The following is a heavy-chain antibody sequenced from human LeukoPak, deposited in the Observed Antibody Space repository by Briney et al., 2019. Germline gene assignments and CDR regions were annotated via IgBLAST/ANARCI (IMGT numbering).Heavy chain of an antibody. J-gene: IGHJ4*02. CDR3: ARVGAAAGYYFDY. V-gene: IGHV4-59*01. CDR1: GGSISSYY. CDR2: IYYSGST. D-gene: IGHD6-13*01. Sequence: PSETLSLTCTVSGGSISSYYWSWIRQPPGKGLEWIGYIYYSGSTNYNPSLKSRVTISVDTSKNQFSLKLSSVTAADTAVYYCARVGAAAGYYFDYWGQGTLVTVSS.